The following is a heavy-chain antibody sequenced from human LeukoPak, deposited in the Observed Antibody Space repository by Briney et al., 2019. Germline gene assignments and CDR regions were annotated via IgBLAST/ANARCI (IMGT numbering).Heavy chain of an antibody. CDR1: GFTFSGYG. D-gene: IGHD3-10*01. J-gene: IGHJ4*02. CDR3: AKDLFHGLGTRFVDS. CDR2: IHYDGSIT. Sequence: GGSLRLSCAASGFTFSGYGMHWVRQAPGKGLEWVTFIHYDGSITYYADSVKGRFTIPRDNSKNTLFLQMNSLRAEDTAVYYCAKDLFHGLGTRFVDSWGQGTLVTVSS. V-gene: IGHV3-30*02.